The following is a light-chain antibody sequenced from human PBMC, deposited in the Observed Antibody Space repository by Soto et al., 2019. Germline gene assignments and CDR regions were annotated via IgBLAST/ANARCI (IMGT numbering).Light chain of an antibody. CDR2: DTS. Sequence: EIVLTQSPATLSSSPGERATLSCRASQIVTYKLAWYQHRPGQAPRLLIYDTSNRATGIPARFSGSGSGTDFTLTISSLEPEDFAVYYCHQRMSWPRTFGQGTKVDIK. CDR3: HQRMSWPRT. J-gene: IGKJ1*01. CDR1: QIVTYK. V-gene: IGKV3-11*01.